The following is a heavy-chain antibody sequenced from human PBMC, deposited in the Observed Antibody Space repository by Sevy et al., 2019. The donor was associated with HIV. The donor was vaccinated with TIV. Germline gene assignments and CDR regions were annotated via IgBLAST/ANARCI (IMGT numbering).Heavy chain of an antibody. Sequence: GGSLRLSCAASGFTFGGSAMHWVRQASGKGLEWVGRIRGKAKSNATAYAASVKGRFIISRDDSKKTAYLQMNSLKTEDTAVYYCTSRVDTPMVPFDYWGQGTLVTVSS. CDR2: IRGKAKSNAT. CDR1: GFTFGGSA. J-gene: IGHJ4*02. D-gene: IGHD5-18*01. CDR3: TSRVDTPMVPFDY. V-gene: IGHV3-73*01.